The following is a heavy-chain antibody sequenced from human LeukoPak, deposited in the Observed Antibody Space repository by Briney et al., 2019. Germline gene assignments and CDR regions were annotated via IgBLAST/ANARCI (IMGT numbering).Heavy chain of an antibody. V-gene: IGHV5-51*01. CDR3: AREVGSSSLTFDY. J-gene: IGHJ4*01. CDR2: IWPSYSET. CDR1: GFTFSNYW. D-gene: IGHD2-2*01. Sequence: GESLKISCKGSGFTFSNYWIGWVRQVPGKGLEWMGVIWPSYSETRYSPSFEGQVIISADKSITTAYLQWSSLKTSDTAMYYCAREVGSSSLTFDYWGHGTLVTVPS.